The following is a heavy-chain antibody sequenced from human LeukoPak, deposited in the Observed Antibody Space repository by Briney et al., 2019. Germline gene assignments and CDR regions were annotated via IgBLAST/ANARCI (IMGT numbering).Heavy chain of an antibody. CDR1: GYTFSKYW. V-gene: IGHV5-51*01. D-gene: IGHD3-3*01. Sequence: GESLKISCKASGYTFSKYWIGWVRQMPGKGLEWMGIIYPGESDIRYSPSFQGQVTFSADKSISTAYLQWASLKASDTAIYFCARLSTRLLDHWGQGTRVTVSS. CDR3: ARLSTRLLDH. CDR2: IYPGESDI. J-gene: IGHJ4*02.